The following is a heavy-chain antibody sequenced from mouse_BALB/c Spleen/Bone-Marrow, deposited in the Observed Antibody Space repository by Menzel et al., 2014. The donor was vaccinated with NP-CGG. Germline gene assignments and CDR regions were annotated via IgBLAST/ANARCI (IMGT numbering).Heavy chain of an antibody. D-gene: IGHD2-4*01. Sequence: VQRVESGTELVMPGASVKMSCKASGYAFTDRWIHWVKQRPGQGLEWIGAIDTSDSYTNYSQKFKGKATLSVDESSSTAYIHLSSLTSEDSAVYYCARGGDDFSLDYWGQRTSVTVSS. J-gene: IGHJ4*01. CDR3: ARGGDDFSLDY. V-gene: IGHV1-69*01. CDR1: GYAFTDRW. CDR2: IDTSDSYT.